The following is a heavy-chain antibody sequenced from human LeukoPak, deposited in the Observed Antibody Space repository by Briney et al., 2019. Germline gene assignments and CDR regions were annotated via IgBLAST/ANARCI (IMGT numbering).Heavy chain of an antibody. CDR2: INHSGST. D-gene: IGHD3-22*01. CDR1: GGSFSGYY. V-gene: IGHV4-34*01. CDR3: ARGHYYYDSRLDY. J-gene: IGHJ4*02. Sequence: SETLSLTCAVYGGSFSGYYWSWIRQPPGKGLEWIGEINHSGSTNYNPSLKSRVTISVDTSKNQFSLKLSSVTAADTAVYYCARGHYYYDSRLDYWGQGTLVTVSS.